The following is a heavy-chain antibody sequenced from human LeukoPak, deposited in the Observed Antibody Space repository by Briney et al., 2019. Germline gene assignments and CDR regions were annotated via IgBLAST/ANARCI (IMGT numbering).Heavy chain of an antibody. D-gene: IGHD3-10*01. CDR3: ASNGEKLRFGEV. V-gene: IGHV3-53*04. CDR2: IYSGGST. Sequence: GGSLRLSCAASGFTVSSNYMSWVRQAPGKGLEWVSVIYSGGSTYYADSVKGRFNISRHNSKNTLYLQMNSLRAEDTAVYYCASNGEKLRFGEVWGQGTLVTVSS. J-gene: IGHJ4*02. CDR1: GFTVSSNY.